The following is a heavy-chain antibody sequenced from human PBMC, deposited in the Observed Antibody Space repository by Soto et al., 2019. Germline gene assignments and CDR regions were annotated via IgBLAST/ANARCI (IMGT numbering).Heavy chain of an antibody. J-gene: IGHJ6*03. CDR3: ARGKGGVRPDYYYYYMDV. Sequence: NPSETLSLTCIVSGGSISSYYWSWIRQPPGKGLEWIGYIYYSGSTNYNPSLKSRVTISVDTSKNQFSLKVSSVTDADTAVYYCARGKGGVRPDYYYYYMDVWGKGTMVTVSS. CDR2: IYYSGST. CDR1: GGSISSYY. V-gene: IGHV4-59*01.